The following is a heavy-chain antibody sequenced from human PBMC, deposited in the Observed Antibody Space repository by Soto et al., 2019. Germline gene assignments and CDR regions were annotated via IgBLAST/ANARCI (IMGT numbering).Heavy chain of an antibody. CDR1: GYSFTSYW. J-gene: IGHJ6*02. CDR2: IDPSDSYT. D-gene: IGHD3-3*01. V-gene: IGHV5-10-1*01. CDR3: ARGGYDFWSGNYYYYGMDV. Sequence: GESLKISCKGSGYSFTSYWISWVRQMPGKGLEWMGRIDPSDSYTNYSPSFQGHVTISADKSISTAYLQWSSLKASDTAMYYCARGGYDFWSGNYYYYGMDVWGQGTTVTVSS.